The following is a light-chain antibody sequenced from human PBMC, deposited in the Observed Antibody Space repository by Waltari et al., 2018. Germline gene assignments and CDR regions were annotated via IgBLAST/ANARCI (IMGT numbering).Light chain of an antibody. Sequence: LVLTQSPSASASLGASVTLPCSLPGAYSAYAIAWHQQQPLKGHSYLLTVYSDGSHKKGDVISERFSGSSSALDRDLIISRLQSDDEAYYFCQTWGTGIQVFGSGTKLTVL. J-gene: IGLJ3*02. CDR1: GAYSAYA. CDR3: QTWGTGIQV. CDR2: VYSDGSH. V-gene: IGLV4-69*01.